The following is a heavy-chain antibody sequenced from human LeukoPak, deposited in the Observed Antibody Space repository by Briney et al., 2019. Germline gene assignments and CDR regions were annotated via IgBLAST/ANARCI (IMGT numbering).Heavy chain of an antibody. CDR1: GFTFSSYA. D-gene: IGHD2-2*01. CDR3: AKEPLTYCSSTSCYFDY. CDR2: ISGSGGST. Sequence: GGSLRLSCAASGFTFSSYAMSWVRQAPGKGLEWVSAISGSGGSTYYADSVKGRFTISRDNSKNTLYLQMNSLRAEDTAVYYCAKEPLTYCSSTSCYFDYWGQGTLVTVSS. V-gene: IGHV3-23*01. J-gene: IGHJ4*02.